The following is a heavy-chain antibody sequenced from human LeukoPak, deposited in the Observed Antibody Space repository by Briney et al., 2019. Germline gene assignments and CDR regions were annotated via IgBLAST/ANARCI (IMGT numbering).Heavy chain of an antibody. J-gene: IGHJ4*02. CDR1: GGSMSSFTW. CDR2: IFHRGST. CDR3: ARGGEDDYYDSSGPSFDY. D-gene: IGHD3-22*01. V-gene: IGHV4-4*02. Sequence: SETLSLTCTVSGGSMSSFTWWSWVRQPPGKGLEWIGEIFHRGSTNYNSSLKSRVTISVDNSKNQFSLKLSSVTAADTAVYYCARGGEDDYYDSSGPSFDYWGQGTLVTVSS.